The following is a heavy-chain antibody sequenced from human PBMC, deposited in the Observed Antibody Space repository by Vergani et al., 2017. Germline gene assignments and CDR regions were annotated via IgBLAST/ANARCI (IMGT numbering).Heavy chain of an antibody. CDR3: GRVSDNYN. Sequence: EVQLVESGGGLVKPGGSLRLSCVASGFTFSSHAMSWVRQGPGQGLEWVSSIKHTGDSTHYADSVKGRFTIARDNSKNTMYLQMNSLRVEDTAVYYGGRVSDNYNWGQGTLGTVSS. D-gene: IGHD5-24*01. CDR1: GFTFSSHA. CDR2: IKHTGDST. V-gene: IGHV3-23*04. J-gene: IGHJ4*02.